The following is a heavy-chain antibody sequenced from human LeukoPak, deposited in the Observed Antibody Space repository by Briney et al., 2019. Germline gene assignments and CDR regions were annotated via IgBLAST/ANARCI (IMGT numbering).Heavy chain of an antibody. V-gene: IGHV3-30*03. CDR1: GFTFSTYN. D-gene: IGHD1-26*01. J-gene: IGHJ4*02. CDR2: ISYDGRNK. Sequence: GGSPRLSCAASGFTFSTYNIHWVRQAPGKGLEWVAVISYDGRNKYYADSVKGRFTISRDNSKNTLYLQMNSLRAEDTAVYYCARAPLYSGSYYVFDYWGQGTLVTVSS. CDR3: ARAPLYSGSYYVFDY.